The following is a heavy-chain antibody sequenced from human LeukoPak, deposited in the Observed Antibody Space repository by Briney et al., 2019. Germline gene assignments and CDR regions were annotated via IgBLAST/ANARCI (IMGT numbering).Heavy chain of an antibody. CDR2: ISNRGSPL. CDR3: ARIGYSSSSNDY. D-gene: IGHD6-6*01. Sequence: PGGSLRLSCAASGFSFSDYYMSWIRQAPGKGLEWLSYISNRGSPLYYADSMKGRFTISRDNARNSLYLQMNSLRVEDTAVYYCARIGYSSSSNDYWGQGTLVTASS. V-gene: IGHV3-11*04. J-gene: IGHJ4*02. CDR1: GFSFSDYY.